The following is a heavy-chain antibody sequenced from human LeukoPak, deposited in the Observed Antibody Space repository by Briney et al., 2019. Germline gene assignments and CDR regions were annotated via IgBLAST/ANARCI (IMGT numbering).Heavy chain of an antibody. V-gene: IGHV3-48*03. CDR3: ARTMAF. D-gene: IGHD5-24*01. CDR1: GFTFSSYE. Sequence: PGGSLRLSCTASGFTFSSYEMNWVRQAPGKGLERVSDISSSGSPIYYADSVKGRFTVSRDNAKNSLYLQMSSLRAEDTAVYYSARTMAFWGQGTLVAVSS. CDR2: ISSSGSPI. J-gene: IGHJ4*02.